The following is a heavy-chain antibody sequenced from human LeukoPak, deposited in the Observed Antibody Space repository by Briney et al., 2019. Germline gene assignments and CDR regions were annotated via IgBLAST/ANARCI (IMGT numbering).Heavy chain of an antibody. CDR1: GGSISSYY. Sequence: SETLSLTCTVSGGSISSYYWSWIRQPPGKGLEWIGHIYYSGSTHYSPSLKSRVTISVDTSKNQFSLKLSSVTAADTAVYYCARHVGNSGSGSYLTYFDYWGQGTLVTVSS. CDR3: ARHVGNSGSGSYLTYFDY. D-gene: IGHD3-10*01. J-gene: IGHJ4*02. V-gene: IGHV4-59*08. CDR2: IYYSGST.